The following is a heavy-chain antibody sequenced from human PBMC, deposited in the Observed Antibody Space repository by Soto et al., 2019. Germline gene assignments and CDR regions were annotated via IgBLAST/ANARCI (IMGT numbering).Heavy chain of an antibody. V-gene: IGHV3-21*01. D-gene: IGHD3-3*01. CDR1: GFTFSPYS. J-gene: IGHJ4*02. CDR3: ARSSLGILRFLEWSFDY. Sequence: WGSLRLSCAASGFTFSPYSMNWVRQAPGKGLEWVSSISSSSSYIYYADSVKGRFTISRDNARSSLYLQMNSLRAEDTAVYYCARSSLGILRFLEWSFDYWGQGTLVTVSS. CDR2: ISSSSSYI.